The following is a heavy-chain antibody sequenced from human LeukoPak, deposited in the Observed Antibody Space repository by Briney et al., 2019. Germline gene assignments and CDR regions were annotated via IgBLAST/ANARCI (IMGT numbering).Heavy chain of an antibody. CDR3: ARGVGYYDSSGYYPH. V-gene: IGHV1-18*01. CDR1: GYTFTSYG. D-gene: IGHD3-22*01. Sequence: ASVKVSCKASGYTFTSYGISWVRQAPGQGLEWMGWISAYNGNTNYAQKLQGRVTMTTDTSTSTAYMELRSLRSDDTAVSYCARGVGYYDSSGYYPHWGQGTLVTVSS. CDR2: ISAYNGNT. J-gene: IGHJ4*02.